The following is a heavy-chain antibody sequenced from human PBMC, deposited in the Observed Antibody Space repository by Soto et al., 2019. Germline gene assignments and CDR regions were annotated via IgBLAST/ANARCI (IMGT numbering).Heavy chain of an antibody. Sequence: QVQLVQSGAEVKKPGASVKVSCKASGYTFTSYGISWVRQAPGQGLEWMGWTSAYKGNTNYAQKLQGRVTMTTDTTTSTAYMELRSLRSDDTAVYYCAIREWLGGGYYYGMDPWGQGTTVTVSS. CDR1: GYTFTSYG. V-gene: IGHV1-18*01. J-gene: IGHJ6*02. CDR3: AIREWLGGGYYYGMDP. CDR2: TSAYKGNT. D-gene: IGHD6-19*01.